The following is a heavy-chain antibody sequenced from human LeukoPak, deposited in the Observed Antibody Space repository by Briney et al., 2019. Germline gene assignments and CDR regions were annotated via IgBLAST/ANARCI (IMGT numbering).Heavy chain of an antibody. Sequence: GGSLRLSCAASGFTFSSYSMNWVRQAPGKGLEWVSYISSSSSTIYYADSVKGRFTISRDNAKNSLYLQMNSLRDEDTAVYYCARDYSWDCSGGSCLHQTFDYWGQGTLVTVSS. CDR3: ARDYSWDCSGGSCLHQTFDY. D-gene: IGHD2-15*01. CDR2: ISSSSSTI. J-gene: IGHJ4*02. V-gene: IGHV3-48*02. CDR1: GFTFSSYS.